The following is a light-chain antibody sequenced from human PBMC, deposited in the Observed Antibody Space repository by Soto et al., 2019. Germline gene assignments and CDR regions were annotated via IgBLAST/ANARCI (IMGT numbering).Light chain of an antibody. Sequence: EIVLTQSPGTLSLSPGERVTLSCRASQSVSSSYLAWYQQKPGQAPRLLIYGASSRATGIPDRFSGSGSGTDFPLTISRLEPEDFAVYYCQQYGSSLSITFGQGTRLENK. CDR2: GAS. V-gene: IGKV3-20*01. CDR1: QSVSSSY. CDR3: QQYGSSLSIT. J-gene: IGKJ5*01.